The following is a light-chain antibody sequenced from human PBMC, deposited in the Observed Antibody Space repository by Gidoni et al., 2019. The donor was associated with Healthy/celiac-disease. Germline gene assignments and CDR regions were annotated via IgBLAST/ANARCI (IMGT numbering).Light chain of an antibody. CDR1: QSVSSY. CDR3: QQRSNWPLT. J-gene: IGKJ4*01. CDR2: DAS. V-gene: IGKV3-11*01. Sequence: EIVLTQSPATLSLSPGDRATLPGRASQSVSSYLAWYQQKPGQAPRLLIYDASTRATGIPARFSGSGSGTDFTLTISSLEPEDFAVYYCQQRSNWPLTFGGGTKVEIK.